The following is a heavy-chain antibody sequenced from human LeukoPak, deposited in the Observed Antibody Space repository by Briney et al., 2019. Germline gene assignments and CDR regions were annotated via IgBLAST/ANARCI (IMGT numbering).Heavy chain of an antibody. J-gene: IGHJ5*02. CDR2: ISSSGSTI. CDR1: GFTFSDYY. D-gene: IGHD4-17*01. Sequence: PGGSLRLSCAASGFTFSDYYMSWIRQAPGKGLEWVSYISSSGSTIYYADSVKGRFTISRDNSKNTLYLQMNSLRAEDTAVYYCANPPTVTTIRFDPWGQGTLVTVSS. CDR3: ANPPTVTTIRFDP. V-gene: IGHV3-11*01.